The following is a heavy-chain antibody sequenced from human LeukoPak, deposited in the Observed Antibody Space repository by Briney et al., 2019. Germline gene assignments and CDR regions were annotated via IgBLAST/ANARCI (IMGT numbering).Heavy chain of an antibody. D-gene: IGHD5-18*01. CDR1: GFTFSSYA. J-gene: IGHJ3*02. V-gene: IGHV3-30-3*01. Sequence: PGGSLRLSCAASGFTFSSYAMHWVRQAPGKGLEWVAVISYDGSNKYYADSVKGRFTISRDNSKNTLYLQMNSLRAEDTAVYYCARGTATYAFDIWGQGTMVTVSS. CDR2: ISYDGSNK. CDR3: ARGTATYAFDI.